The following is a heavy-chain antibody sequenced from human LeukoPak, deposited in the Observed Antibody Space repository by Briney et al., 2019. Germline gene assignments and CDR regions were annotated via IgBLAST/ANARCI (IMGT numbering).Heavy chain of an antibody. CDR1: GASISSRSYY. CDR3: ARRTVATTGVDY. Sequence: SETLSLTCTVSGASISSRSYYWDWIRQPPGKGLVWIGSIYFSGSTYYNPSLNSRVTISVDTSKNQFSLKLISVTAADTAVYYCARRTVATTGVDYWGQGSLVTVSS. V-gene: IGHV4-39*01. J-gene: IGHJ4*02. CDR2: IYFSGST. D-gene: IGHD5-12*01.